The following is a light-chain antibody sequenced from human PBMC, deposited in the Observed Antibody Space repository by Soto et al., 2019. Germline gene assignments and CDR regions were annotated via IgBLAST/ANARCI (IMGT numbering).Light chain of an antibody. V-gene: IGLV1-47*01. J-gene: IGLJ3*02. Sequence: QSVLTQPPSASATPGQRVIISCSGSSSNIADNYVYCHHQVPGTAPRLLIYKNDQRPSAVPARFSGSKSGTSASLAISGVRPEDEGDYYCVTWDASSSAGVFGGGTKVTVL. CDR1: SSNIADNY. CDR3: VTWDASSSAGV. CDR2: KND.